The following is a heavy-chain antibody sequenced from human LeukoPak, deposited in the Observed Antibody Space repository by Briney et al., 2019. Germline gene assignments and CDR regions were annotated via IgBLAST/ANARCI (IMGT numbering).Heavy chain of an antibody. Sequence: GGSLRLSCAASGFAFSSYWMHWVRQAPGKGLVWVSRINSDGSSTSYADSVKGRFTISRDNAKNTLYLQMNSLKTEDTAVYYCTRIVTGEVPGASEAFDIWGQGTMVTVSS. V-gene: IGHV3-74*01. D-gene: IGHD3-16*01. CDR3: TRIVTGEVPGASEAFDI. CDR2: INSDGSST. CDR1: GFAFSSYW. J-gene: IGHJ3*02.